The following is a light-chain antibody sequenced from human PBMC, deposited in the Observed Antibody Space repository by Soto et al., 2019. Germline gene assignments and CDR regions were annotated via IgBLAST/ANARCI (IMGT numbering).Light chain of an antibody. CDR1: QSVSSN. Sequence: EIVMTQSPATLSVSPGERATLSCRASQSVSSNLAWYQQKPGQAPRLLIYGASTRATGIPARFSGSGSGTEFNLTISSLQSEDFAVYYCQHYNNWPPWTFGHGTKVEVK. CDR2: GAS. V-gene: IGKV3-15*01. J-gene: IGKJ1*01. CDR3: QHYNNWPPWT.